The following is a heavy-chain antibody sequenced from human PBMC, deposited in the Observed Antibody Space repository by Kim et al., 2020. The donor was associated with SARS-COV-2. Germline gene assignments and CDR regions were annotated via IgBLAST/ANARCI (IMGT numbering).Heavy chain of an antibody. Sequence: GGSLRLSCAASGFTFDDYAMHWVRQAPGKGLEWVSGISWNSGSIGYADSVKGRFTISRDNAKNSLYLQMNSLRAEDTALYYCAKDIGAGGWYQGGFDYWGQGTLVTVSS. D-gene: IGHD6-19*01. CDR3: AKDIGAGGWYQGGFDY. CDR1: GFTFDDYA. V-gene: IGHV3-9*01. J-gene: IGHJ4*02. CDR2: ISWNSGSI.